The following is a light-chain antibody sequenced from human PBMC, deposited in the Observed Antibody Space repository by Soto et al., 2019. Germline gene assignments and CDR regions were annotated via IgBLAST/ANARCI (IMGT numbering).Light chain of an antibody. CDR1: NSNVGSNY. Sequence: QSVLTQPPSASGTPGQRVTISCSGSNSNVGSNYVYWYQHLPGSAPKLLIYRNDQRPSGVPDRFYGSSSGTSASLAICGLRSEDEAEYYCATWDDSQVVFGGGTKLTVL. J-gene: IGLJ3*02. CDR3: ATWDDSQVV. CDR2: RND. V-gene: IGLV1-47*02.